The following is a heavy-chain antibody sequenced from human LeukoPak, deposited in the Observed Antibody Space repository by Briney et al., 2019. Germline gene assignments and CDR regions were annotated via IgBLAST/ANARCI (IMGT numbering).Heavy chain of an antibody. CDR2: FDPEDGET. J-gene: IGHJ4*02. CDR1: GYTLTELS. Sequence: ASVKVSCKVSGYTLTELSMHWERQAPGKGLEWMGGFDPEDGETIYAQKFQGRVTMTEDTSTDTAYMELSSLRSEDTAVYYCATVVVTAPGEDYFDYWGQGTLVTVSS. CDR3: ATVVVTAPGEDYFDY. D-gene: IGHD2-21*02. V-gene: IGHV1-24*01.